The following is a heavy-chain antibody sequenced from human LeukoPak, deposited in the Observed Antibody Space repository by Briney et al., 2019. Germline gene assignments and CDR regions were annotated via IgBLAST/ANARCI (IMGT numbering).Heavy chain of an antibody. CDR1: GGTFSSYA. CDR2: IIPIFGTA. J-gene: IGHJ4*02. V-gene: IGHV1-69*05. Sequence: SVKVSCKASGGTFSSYAISWVRQAPGQGLEWMGGIIPIFGTANYAQKLQGRVTMTTDASTSTAYMELRSLRSDDTAVYYCARVYDFWGPFDYWGQGTLVTVSS. CDR3: ARVYDFWGPFDY. D-gene: IGHD3-3*01.